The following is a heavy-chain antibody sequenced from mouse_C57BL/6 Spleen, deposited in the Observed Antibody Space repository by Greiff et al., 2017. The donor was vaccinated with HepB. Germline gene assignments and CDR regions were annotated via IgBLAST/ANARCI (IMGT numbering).Heavy chain of an antibody. J-gene: IGHJ2*01. D-gene: IGHD3-1*01. V-gene: IGHV3-6*01. Sequence: EVKLQESGPGLVKPSQSLSLTCSVTGYSITSGYYWNWIRQFPGNKLEWMGYISYDGSNNYNPSLKNRISITRDTSKNQFFLKLNSVTTEDTATYYCARAGGYYFDYWGQGTTLTVSS. CDR3: ARAGGYYFDY. CDR2: ISYDGSN. CDR1: GYSITSGYY.